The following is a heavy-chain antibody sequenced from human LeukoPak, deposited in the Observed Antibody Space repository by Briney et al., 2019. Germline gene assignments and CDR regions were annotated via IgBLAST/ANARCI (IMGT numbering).Heavy chain of an antibody. D-gene: IGHD3-16*01. CDR2: IKQHGNEK. J-gene: IGHJ4*02. Sequence: GGSLRLSCAASGFTFSSYAMHWVRQAPGKGLEWVANIKQHGNEKYYVDSVKGRFTISRDNAKNSLLLQMNSLRAEDTAVYYCARVRGGYYFDYWGQGTLVTVSS. V-gene: IGHV3-7*05. CDR3: ARVRGGYYFDY. CDR1: GFTFSSYA.